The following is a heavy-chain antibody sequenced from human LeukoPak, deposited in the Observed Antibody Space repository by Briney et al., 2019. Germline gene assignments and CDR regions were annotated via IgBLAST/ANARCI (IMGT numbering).Heavy chain of an antibody. Sequence: GGSLRLSCAASGFTFSSYAMHWVRQAPGKGLEWVAVISYDGSNKYYADSVKGRFTISRDNPKNTLYLQMNSLRAEDTAVYYCARTLTPVRNYFDYWGQGTLVTVSS. CDR3: ARTLTPVRNYFDY. CDR1: GFTFSSYA. D-gene: IGHD3-10*01. V-gene: IGHV3-30-3*01. CDR2: ISYDGSNK. J-gene: IGHJ4*02.